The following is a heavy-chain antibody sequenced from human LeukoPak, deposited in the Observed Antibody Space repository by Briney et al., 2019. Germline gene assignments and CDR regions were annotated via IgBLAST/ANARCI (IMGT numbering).Heavy chain of an antibody. CDR1: GFTFSSYA. D-gene: IGHD6-19*01. CDR2: ISGSGGST. Sequence: PGGSLRLSCAASGFTFSSYAMSWVRQAPGKGLEWVSAISGSGGSTYYADSVKGRFTISRDNSKSTLYLQMNSLRAEDTAVYYCAKDVAVAGAEYFQHWGQGTLVTVSS. CDR3: AKDVAVAGAEYFQH. J-gene: IGHJ1*01. V-gene: IGHV3-23*01.